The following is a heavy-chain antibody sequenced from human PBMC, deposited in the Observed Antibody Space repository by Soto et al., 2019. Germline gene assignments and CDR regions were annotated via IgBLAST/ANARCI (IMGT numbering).Heavy chain of an antibody. CDR2: INAGNGNT. CDR3: ARDRESSGWYYFDY. Sequence: ASVKVSCKASGYTFTSYAMHWVRQAPGQRLEWMGWINAGNGNTKYSQKFQGRVTITRDTSASTAYMELSSLRSEDTAVYYCARDRESSGWYYFDYWGQGTLVTVSS. D-gene: IGHD6-19*01. V-gene: IGHV1-3*01. CDR1: GYTFTSYA. J-gene: IGHJ4*02.